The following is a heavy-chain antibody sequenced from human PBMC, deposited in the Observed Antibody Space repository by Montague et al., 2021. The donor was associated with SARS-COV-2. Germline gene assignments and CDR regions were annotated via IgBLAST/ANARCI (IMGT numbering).Heavy chain of an antibody. CDR3: ARGRSYYSSGYPFPQYFFDY. J-gene: IGHJ4*02. CDR1: GGSISTYY. Sequence: SETLSLTCSVSGGSISTYYWSWIRQPPGKGLEWIVYVSFSGGTIYNHSLKGRVAISLDTSKHQFSLVLSFVTAADTAVYYCARGRSYYSSGYPFPQYFFDYWGQGALVIVSS. V-gene: IGHV4-59*13. D-gene: IGHD3-22*01. CDR2: VSFSGGT.